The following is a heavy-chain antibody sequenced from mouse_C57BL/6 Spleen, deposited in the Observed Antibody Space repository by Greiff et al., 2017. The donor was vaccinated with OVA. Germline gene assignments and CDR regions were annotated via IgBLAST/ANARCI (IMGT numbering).Heavy chain of an antibody. CDR2: INYDGSST. CDR1: GFTFSDYY. V-gene: IGHV5-16*01. J-gene: IGHJ1*03. Sequence: DVKLVESEGGLVQPGSSMKLSCTASGFTFSDYYMAWVRQVPEKGLEWVANINYDGSSTYYLDSLKSRFIISRDNAKNILYLQMSSLKSEDTATYYCAREGLLSPWYFDVWGTGTTVTVSS. CDR3: AREGLLSPWYFDV. D-gene: IGHD2-1*01.